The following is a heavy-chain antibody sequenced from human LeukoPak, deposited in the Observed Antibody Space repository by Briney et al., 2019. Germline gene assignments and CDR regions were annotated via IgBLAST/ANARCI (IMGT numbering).Heavy chain of an antibody. D-gene: IGHD3-3*01. V-gene: IGHV1-8*01. CDR3: ARFYDFWSGYFIDGMDV. Sequence: ASVKVSCKASGYTFTSYDINWVRQATGQGLEWMGWMNPNSGNTGYAQKLQGRVTMTRNTSISTAYMELSSLRSEDTAVYYCARFYDFWSGYFIDGMDVWGQGTTVTVSS. CDR2: MNPNSGNT. CDR1: GYTFTSYD. J-gene: IGHJ6*02.